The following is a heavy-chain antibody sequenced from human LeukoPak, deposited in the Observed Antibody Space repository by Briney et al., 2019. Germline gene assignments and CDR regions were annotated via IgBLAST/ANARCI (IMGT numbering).Heavy chain of an antibody. V-gene: IGHV4-39*01. CDR3: ASLIPGYSYGYFFANYFDY. CDR1: GGSISSTNYY. D-gene: IGHD5-18*01. J-gene: IGHJ4*02. CDR2: VFYSGNT. Sequence: PSETLSLTCTVSGGSISSTNYYWGWLRQPPEKGLDGIVSVFYSGNTYYNTSLKSRVTISVDTSKTQFSLKLSSVTAADTAVYYCASLIPGYSYGYFFANYFDYWGQGTLVTVSS.